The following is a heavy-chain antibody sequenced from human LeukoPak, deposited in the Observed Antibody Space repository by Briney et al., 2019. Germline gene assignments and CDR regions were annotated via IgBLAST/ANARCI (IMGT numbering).Heavy chain of an antibody. CDR1: GFTFSSYW. CDR3: ARRDDYVWGRYRYRDDWYFDL. Sequence: GGSLRLSCAASGFTFSSYWMSWVRQAPGKGREWVASIKQDGSEKFYVDSVKGRFTISRDNAKNSLYLQMNSLRAEDTTVYYCARRDDYVWGRYRYRDDWYFDLWGRGTLVTVSS. CDR2: IKQDGSEK. D-gene: IGHD3-16*02. V-gene: IGHV3-7*01. J-gene: IGHJ2*01.